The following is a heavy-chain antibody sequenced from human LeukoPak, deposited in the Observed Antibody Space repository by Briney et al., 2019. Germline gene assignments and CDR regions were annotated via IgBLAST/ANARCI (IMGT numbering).Heavy chain of an antibody. CDR2: LSNSGSS. V-gene: IGHV4-59*01. J-gene: IGHJ3*01. CDR1: GGSIGDYY. Sequence: SETLSLTCSVSGGSIGDYYWSWIRQPPGKGLDWVGYLSNSGSSYYNPSLRSRVTMSLDTSNNRISLRLSSVTAADTAVYYCARRTRYYDSSGYPVLGIFDPWGQGTTVTVSS. CDR3: ARRTRYYDSSGYPVLGIFDP. D-gene: IGHD3-22*01.